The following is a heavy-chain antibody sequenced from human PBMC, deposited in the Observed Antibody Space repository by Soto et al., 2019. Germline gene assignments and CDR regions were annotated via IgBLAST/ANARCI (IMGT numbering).Heavy chain of an antibody. Sequence: SETLSLTCTVSGGSISSYYWSWIRQPPGKGLERIGYIYYSGSIYYNPSLKSRVTISVDTSKNQFSLKLSSVTAADTAVFYCARDKGPAAMYFDYWGKGTLVNVSS. CDR3: ARDKGPAAMYFDY. CDR2: IYYSGSI. D-gene: IGHD2-2*01. J-gene: IGHJ4*02. V-gene: IGHV4-59*12. CDR1: GGSISSYY.